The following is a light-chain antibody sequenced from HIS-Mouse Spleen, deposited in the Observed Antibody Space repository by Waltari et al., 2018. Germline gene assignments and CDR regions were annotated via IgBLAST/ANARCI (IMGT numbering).Light chain of an antibody. Sequence: SSELTPDPAVSVALGQTVRITCQGDSLRRYYASWYQQKPGQAPVLVIYGKTNRPSGIPDRFSGSSSGNTASLTITGAQAEDEADYYCNSRDSSGNRGVFGGGTKLTVL. J-gene: IGLJ3*02. CDR1: SLRRYY. CDR3: NSRDSSGNRGV. CDR2: GKT. V-gene: IGLV3-19*01.